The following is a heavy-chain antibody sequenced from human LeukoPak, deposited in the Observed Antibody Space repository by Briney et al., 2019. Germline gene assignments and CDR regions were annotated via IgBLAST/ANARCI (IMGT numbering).Heavy chain of an antibody. J-gene: IGHJ4*02. CDR1: GYTFTSYY. D-gene: IGHD3-22*01. CDR2: IKPSGGIT. Sequence: GASVKVSCKASGYTFTSYYIHWVRQAPGQGLEWMGVIKPSGGITNYAQKFQGRVTITADKSTSTAYIELSSLRSGDTAVYYCARPGYYDSSGYYAGLDYWGQGTLVTVSS. V-gene: IGHV1-46*01. CDR3: ARPGYYDSSGYYAGLDY.